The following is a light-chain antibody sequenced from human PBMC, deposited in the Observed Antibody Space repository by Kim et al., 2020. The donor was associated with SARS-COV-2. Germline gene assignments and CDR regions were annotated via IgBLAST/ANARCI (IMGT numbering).Light chain of an antibody. CDR2: GNT. Sequence: QWVSISCTGSSSNIEAYYDVHWYQQHPGTAPKLLIHGNTNRPSGVPDRFSGSKSGTSASLDITGLQAEDEAVYYCQSYDRSLSGSVFGGGTQLTVL. CDR3: QSYDRSLSGSV. V-gene: IGLV1-40*01. CDR1: SSNIEAYYD. J-gene: IGLJ3*02.